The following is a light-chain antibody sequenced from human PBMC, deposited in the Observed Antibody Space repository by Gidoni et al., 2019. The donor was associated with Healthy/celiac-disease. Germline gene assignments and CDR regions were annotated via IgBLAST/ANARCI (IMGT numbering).Light chain of an antibody. J-gene: IGKJ2*01. Sequence: DIQMTQSPSSLSVSVGDRVTITCRASQSINNYLNWYQQKPGKAPKLLIFAASSLYSGVPSRFSGSGSGTDFTLTISNLQPEDFATYSCQQSYITPYTFXXXTKLEIK. CDR2: AAS. V-gene: IGKV1-39*01. CDR1: QSINNY. CDR3: QQSYITPYT.